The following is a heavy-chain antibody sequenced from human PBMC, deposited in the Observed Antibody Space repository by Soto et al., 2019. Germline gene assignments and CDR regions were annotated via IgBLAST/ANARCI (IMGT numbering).Heavy chain of an antibody. CDR2: ISYDGSNK. V-gene: IGHV3-30*18. Sequence: GGSLRLSCAASGFTFSSYGMHWVRQSPGKGLEWVAVISYDGSNKYYADSVKGRFTISRDNSKNTLYLQMNSLRAEDTAVYYCAKVRADTASSLFDYWGQGTLVTVSS. CDR3: AKVRADTASSLFDY. CDR1: GFTFSSYG. J-gene: IGHJ4*02. D-gene: IGHD5-18*01.